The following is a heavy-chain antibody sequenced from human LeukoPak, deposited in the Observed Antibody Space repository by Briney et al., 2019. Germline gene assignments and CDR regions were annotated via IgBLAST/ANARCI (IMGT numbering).Heavy chain of an antibody. D-gene: IGHD7-27*01. Sequence: SETLSLTCTVSGGSISSGGYYWSWIRQPAGKGLEWIGRIYTSGSTNYNPSLKSRVTISVDTSKNQFSLKLSSMTAADTAVYYCARRNWGMVSAFDIWGQGTMVTVSS. CDR3: ARRNWGMVSAFDI. J-gene: IGHJ3*02. V-gene: IGHV4-61*02. CDR2: IYTSGST. CDR1: GGSISSGGYY.